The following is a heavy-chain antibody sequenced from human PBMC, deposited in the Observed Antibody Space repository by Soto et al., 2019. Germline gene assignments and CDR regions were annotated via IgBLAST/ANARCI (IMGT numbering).Heavy chain of an antibody. D-gene: IGHD3-10*01. CDR3: ARESEVWFGELLGAFDI. Sequence: EVQLVESGGGLVQPGGSLRLACAASGFMFSDHYMDWVRQAPGKGLEWVGRTRNKANSGTTEYAASVKGRFTISRDDSKNSRYLQMYSLKTDDTAVYYCARESEVWFGELLGAFDIWGQGTMVTVSS. J-gene: IGHJ3*02. CDR2: TRNKANSGTT. V-gene: IGHV3-72*01. CDR1: GFMFSDHY.